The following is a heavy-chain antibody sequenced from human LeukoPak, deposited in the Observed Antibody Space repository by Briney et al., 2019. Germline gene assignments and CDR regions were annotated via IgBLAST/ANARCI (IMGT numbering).Heavy chain of an antibody. V-gene: IGHV3-23*01. CDR1: GFTFSSYG. CDR2: ISGGGVNT. D-gene: IGHD5-12*01. Sequence: GGSLRLSCAASGFTFSSYGMSWVRQAPGKGLEWVSGISGGGVNTYYADSVKGRFTISRDNSQNTMSLQMNSLRAEDTAVYYCAREGYSGYDSSWGQGTLVTVSS. J-gene: IGHJ4*02. CDR3: AREGYSGYDSS.